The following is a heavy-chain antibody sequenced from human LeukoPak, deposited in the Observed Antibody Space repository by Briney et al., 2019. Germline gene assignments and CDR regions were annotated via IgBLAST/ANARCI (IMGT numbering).Heavy chain of an antibody. CDR1: GYTFTSYD. Sequence: GASVKVSCKASGYTFTSYDINWVRQATGQGLEWMGWMNPNSGNTGYAQKFQGRVTMTRNTSISTAYMELSSLRSEDTAVYYCARFKTIVPAARCIGLCYYYYYYMDVWGKGTTVTISS. CDR2: MNPNSGNT. J-gene: IGHJ6*03. CDR3: ARFKTIVPAARCIGLCYYYYYYMDV. V-gene: IGHV1-8*01. D-gene: IGHD2-2*01.